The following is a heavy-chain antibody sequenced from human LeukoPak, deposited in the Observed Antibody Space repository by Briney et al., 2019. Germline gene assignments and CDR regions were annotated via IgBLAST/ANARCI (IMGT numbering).Heavy chain of an antibody. CDR1: GFTFSSYD. J-gene: IGHJ4*02. CDR3: ARATFCSSTSCYGPPDY. CDR2: IGTAGDT. D-gene: IGHD2-2*01. Sequence: GGSLRLSCAASGFTFSSYDMHWVRQATGKGLEWVSAIGTAGDTYYPGSVKGRFTISRENAKNSLYLQMNSLRAGDTAVYYCARATFCSSTSCYGPPDYWGQGTLVTVSS. V-gene: IGHV3-13*01.